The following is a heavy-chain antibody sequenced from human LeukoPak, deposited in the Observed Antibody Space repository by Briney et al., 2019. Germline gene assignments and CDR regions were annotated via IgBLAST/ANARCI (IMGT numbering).Heavy chain of an antibody. D-gene: IGHD3-22*01. V-gene: IGHV3-9*01. CDR2: ISWNSANI. CDR1: GFTFSSYS. J-gene: IGHJ4*02. Sequence: GGSLRLSCAASGFTFSSYSMNWVRQAPGKGLEWVSGISWNSANIAYGDSVKGRFTISRDNARNSLYLQMNSLRADDTALYYCARGSGYSPLFDCWGQGTLVTVSS. CDR3: ARGSGYSPLFDC.